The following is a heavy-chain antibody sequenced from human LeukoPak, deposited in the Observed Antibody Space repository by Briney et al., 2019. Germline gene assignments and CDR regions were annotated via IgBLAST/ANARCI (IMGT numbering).Heavy chain of an antibody. D-gene: IGHD3-10*01. V-gene: IGHV4-34*01. CDR1: GGSFSGYY. CDR2: INHSGST. CDR3: AMPDYGSGSFPSMDV. Sequence: SETLSLTCAVYGGSFSGYYWSWFGQPQGKGLEWMGKINHSGSTNYNPSLKSRVTISVDTSKNQFSLKLSSVTAADTAVYYCAMPDYGSGSFPSMDVWGKWTTVTVSS. J-gene: IGHJ6*03.